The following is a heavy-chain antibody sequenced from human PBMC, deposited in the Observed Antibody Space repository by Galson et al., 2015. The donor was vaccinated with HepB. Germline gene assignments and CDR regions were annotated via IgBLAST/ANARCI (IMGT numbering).Heavy chain of an antibody. CDR2: IKSKTDGGTT. CDR1: GFTFSNAW. J-gene: IGHJ6*02. V-gene: IGHV3-15*01. Sequence: SLRLSCAASGFTFSNAWMSWVRQAPGKGLEWVGRIKSKTDGGTTDYAAPVKGRFTISRDDSKNTLYLQMNSLKTEDTAVYYCTTDNIVVVPAAALYYYYYGMDVWGQGTTVTVSS. CDR3: TTDNIVVVPAAALYYYYYGMDV. D-gene: IGHD2-2*01.